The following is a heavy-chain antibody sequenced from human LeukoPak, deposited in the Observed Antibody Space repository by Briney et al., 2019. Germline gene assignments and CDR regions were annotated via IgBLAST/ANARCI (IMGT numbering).Heavy chain of an antibody. CDR2: INRNGGST. Sequence: PGGSLRLSCEASGFTFDDYGMSWVRQPPGKGLEWVSGINRNGGSTDYADSVKGRFTISSDNAKNSHFLQMNSLRVEDTALYYCARGFRNGPFDCWGQGTLVTVSS. CDR1: GFTFDDYG. J-gene: IGHJ4*02. V-gene: IGHV3-20*04. CDR3: ARGFRNGPFDC. D-gene: IGHD2-8*01.